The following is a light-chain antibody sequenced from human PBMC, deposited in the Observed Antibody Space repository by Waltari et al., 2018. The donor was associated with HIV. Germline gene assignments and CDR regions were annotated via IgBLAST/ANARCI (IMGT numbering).Light chain of an antibody. J-gene: IGKJ2*01. V-gene: IGKV4-1*01. CDR2: WAS. CDR1: KSVLYSSNNKNY. Sequence: DIAMTQSPDSLTVFLGERATINCKSSKSVLYSSNNKNYLAWYQQKAGQPPKLLIYWASTRESGVPDRFSASGSGTDFSLTISSLQAEDVAVYYCQQYYSTPYTFGQGTKLEIK. CDR3: QQYYSTPYT.